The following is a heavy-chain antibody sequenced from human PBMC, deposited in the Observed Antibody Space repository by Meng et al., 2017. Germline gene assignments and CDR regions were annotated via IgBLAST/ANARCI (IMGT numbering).Heavy chain of an antibody. CDR3: ARYMVRGADDAFDI. CDR1: GFTFSSYE. Sequence: GESLKISCAASGFTFSSYEMNWVRQAPGKGLEWVSYISSSGSTIYYADSVKGRFTISRDNAKNSLYLQMNSLRAEDTAVYYCARYMVRGADDAFDIWGQGPMVTVSS. V-gene: IGHV3-48*03. D-gene: IGHD3-10*01. J-gene: IGHJ3*02. CDR2: ISSSGSTI.